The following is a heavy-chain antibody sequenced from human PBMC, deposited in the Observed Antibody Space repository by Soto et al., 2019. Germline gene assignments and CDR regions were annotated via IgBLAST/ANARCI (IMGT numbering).Heavy chain of an antibody. CDR3: AGASDSTWYKWLDP. V-gene: IGHV1-69*01. Sequence: QVQLVQSGAEVKKPGSSVKVSCKAPGGNFSSNGIRWVRQAPGQGLEFMGGIIPTFGTTNYAHKFRGRVTITADESTGTAYLELSSLRSDDTAVYYCAGASDSTWYKWLDPWGQGTLVTVSS. CDR2: IIPTFGTT. CDR1: GGNFSSNG. D-gene: IGHD5-18*01. J-gene: IGHJ5*02.